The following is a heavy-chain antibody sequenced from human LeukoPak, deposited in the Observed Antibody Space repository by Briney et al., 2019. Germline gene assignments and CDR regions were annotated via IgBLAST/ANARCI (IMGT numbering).Heavy chain of an antibody. CDR3: AREEYSSVAYYYYYMDV. V-gene: IGHV4-34*01. Sequence: PSETLSLTCAVYGGSFSGYYWSWLRQPPGKGLEWIGEINHSGSTNYNPSLKSRVTISVDTSKNQFSLKLSSVTAADTAVYYCAREEYSSVAYYYYYMDVWGKGTTVTVSS. J-gene: IGHJ6*03. D-gene: IGHD6-6*01. CDR1: GGSFSGYY. CDR2: INHSGST.